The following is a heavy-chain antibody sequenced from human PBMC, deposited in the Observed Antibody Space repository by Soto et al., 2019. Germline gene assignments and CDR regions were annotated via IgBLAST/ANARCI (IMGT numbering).Heavy chain of an antibody. Sequence: EVQLLESGGGLAQPGGSLRLSCVVSGFTFSDYAMSWVRLAPGKGPEWIAGISGTGDGSNSANSVKGRFIISRDNSKNTLYLQMNSLRAEDTAVYYCAKDLLTASGTFFYYYGVDVWGQGTTVTVSS. J-gene: IGHJ6*02. D-gene: IGHD6-13*01. CDR2: ISGTGDGS. CDR1: GFTFSDYA. V-gene: IGHV3-23*01. CDR3: AKDLLTASGTFFYYYGVDV.